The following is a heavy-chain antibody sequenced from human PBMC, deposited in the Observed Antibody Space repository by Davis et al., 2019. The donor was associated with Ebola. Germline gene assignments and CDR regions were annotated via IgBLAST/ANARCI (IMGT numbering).Heavy chain of an antibody. Sequence: SGPTLVKPTATLTLTCTVSGLSLSNARMGVSWIRQPPGKALEWLAHIFSNDEKSYSTSLKSRLTISKDTSKNQVVLTMTNMDPVDTATYYCAHLVLRYFDWSEPFDYWGQGTLVTVSS. CDR2: IFSNDEK. V-gene: IGHV2-26*01. CDR3: AHLVLRYFDWSEPFDY. J-gene: IGHJ4*02. CDR1: GLSLSNARMG. D-gene: IGHD3-9*01.